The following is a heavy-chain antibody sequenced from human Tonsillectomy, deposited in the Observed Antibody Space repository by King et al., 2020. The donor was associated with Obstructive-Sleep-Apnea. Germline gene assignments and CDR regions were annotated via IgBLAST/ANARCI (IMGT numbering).Heavy chain of an antibody. Sequence: VQLLESGGGLVQPGGSLRLSCAASGFTFSSYAMSWVRQAPGKGLEGVSGISGSGGSTYYADSVRGRFTISRDNSKNTLYLQMNSLRAEDTAVYYCAKGNGDYVKICFDYWGQGTLVTVSS. CDR1: GFTFSSYA. CDR3: AKGNGDYVKICFDY. J-gene: IGHJ4*02. D-gene: IGHD4-17*01. CDR2: ISGSGGST. V-gene: IGHV3-23*01.